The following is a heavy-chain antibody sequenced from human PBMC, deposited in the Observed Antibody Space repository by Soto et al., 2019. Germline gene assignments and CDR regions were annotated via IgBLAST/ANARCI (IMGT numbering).Heavy chain of an antibody. V-gene: IGHV3-30*18. CDR2: VSNDGSVK. CDR3: VKAYLGGSNTFDV. J-gene: IGHJ3*01. CDR1: GFSFNAYA. D-gene: IGHD2-15*01. Sequence: GGSLRLSCVGSGFSFNAYAIHWVRHLPGKGLQWVAQVSNDGSVKKYADSVQGRFIIIRDNSKNAVYLLMNSLRSDDTGLYYCVKAYLGGSNTFDVWGRGTVVTVSS.